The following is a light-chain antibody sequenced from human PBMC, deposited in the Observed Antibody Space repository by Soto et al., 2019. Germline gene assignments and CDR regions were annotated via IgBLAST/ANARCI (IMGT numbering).Light chain of an antibody. Sequence: EIVMTQSPGTLSESPGERVTLSCRASQNVKIHLAWYQQKPGQAPRLLIYDASARVTGIPARFSGGGSGTAFTLTISSLQSSDFAVYYCQHYDNWPLTFGGGTKVQIK. CDR1: QNVKIH. CDR3: QHYDNWPLT. J-gene: IGKJ4*01. CDR2: DAS. V-gene: IGKV3-15*01.